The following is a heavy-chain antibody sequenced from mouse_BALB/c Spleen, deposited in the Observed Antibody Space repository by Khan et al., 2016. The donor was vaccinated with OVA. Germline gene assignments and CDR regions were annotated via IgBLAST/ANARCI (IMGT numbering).Heavy chain of an antibody. Sequence: EVQLQESGAELVKPGASVKLSCTASGFNIKDTYIHWVKQRPEQGLEWIERIAPANGNTKYDPKFQGKATILADTSSTTAYLQLSSLTSEDTAVCYGAHPSDDPRYFADWGAGTMVTVS. CDR3: AHPSDDPRYFAD. J-gene: IGHJ1*01. CDR1: GFNIKDTY. D-gene: IGHD6-1*01. CDR2: IAPANGNT. V-gene: IGHV14-3*02.